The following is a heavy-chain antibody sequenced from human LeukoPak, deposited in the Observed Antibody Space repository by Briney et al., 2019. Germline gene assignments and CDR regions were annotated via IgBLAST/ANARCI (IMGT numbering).Heavy chain of an antibody. D-gene: IGHD6-19*01. Sequence: ASVKVSCKASGYTFTSYDINWVRQATGQGLEWMGWMNPNSGNTGYAQKFQGRVTMTRNTSISTAYMELSRLRSDDTAVYYCARPGQWLVEDPLFDYWGQGTPVTVSS. CDR1: GYTFTSYD. J-gene: IGHJ4*02. CDR2: MNPNSGNT. V-gene: IGHV1-8*01. CDR3: ARPGQWLVEDPLFDY.